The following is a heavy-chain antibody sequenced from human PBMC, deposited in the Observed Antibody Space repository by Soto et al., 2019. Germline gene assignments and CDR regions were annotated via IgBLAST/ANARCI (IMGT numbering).Heavy chain of an antibody. CDR1: GSTFTSYG. CDR3: ARDYNVVVVAAPWGYYYGMDV. CDR2: ISAYNGNT. J-gene: IGHJ6*02. D-gene: IGHD2-15*01. Sequence: GASVKVSCKASGSTFTSYGISWVRQAPGQGFEWMGWISAYNGNTNYAQKLQGRVTMTTDTSTSTAYMELRSLRSDDTAVYYCARDYNVVVVAAPWGYYYGMDVWGQGTTVTVSS. V-gene: IGHV1-18*04.